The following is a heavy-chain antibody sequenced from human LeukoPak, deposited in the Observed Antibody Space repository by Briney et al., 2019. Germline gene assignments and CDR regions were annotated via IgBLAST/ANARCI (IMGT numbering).Heavy chain of an antibody. CDR3: VRDSGYDRYYFDL. D-gene: IGHD5-12*01. Sequence: GGSLRLSCSASRFPFSWYAMHWVRQAPGKGLEWVAFVSIDGSQECYADSVKGRFTISRDNSKDTLDLQMTSLRGDDTAVYYCVRDSGYDRYYFDLWGQGTLVIVSS. CDR1: RFPFSWYA. V-gene: IGHV3-30-3*01. J-gene: IGHJ4*02. CDR2: VSIDGSQE.